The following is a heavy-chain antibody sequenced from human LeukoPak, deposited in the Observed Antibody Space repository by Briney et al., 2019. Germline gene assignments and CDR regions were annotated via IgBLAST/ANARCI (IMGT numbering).Heavy chain of an antibody. J-gene: IGHJ4*02. CDR1: GFTVSSNY. D-gene: IGHD6-19*01. CDR2: IKPDGSEK. V-gene: IGHV3-7*01. CDR3: ARDQWWQFIAVAITSYFDC. Sequence: GGSLRLSCAASGFTVSSNYMSWVRQAPGKGLEWVANIKPDGSEKHYVDSVKGRFTISRDNAKNALYLQMNSLRAEDTAVYYCARDQWWQFIAVAITSYFDCWGLGTLVTVSS.